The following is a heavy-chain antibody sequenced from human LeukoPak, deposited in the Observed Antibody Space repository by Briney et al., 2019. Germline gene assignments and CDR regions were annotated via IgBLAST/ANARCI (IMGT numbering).Heavy chain of an antibody. D-gene: IGHD3-22*01. Sequence: SETLSLTCTVSGASITGYYWSWIRQPPGNGLEWIGRMDISGDSDYSPSLKSRVTISVDTSKNQFSLRLTSVTAADTAVHYCASDSISMNAFDAWGQGTMVTVSS. V-gene: IGHV4-4*07. CDR1: GASITGYY. J-gene: IGHJ3*01. CDR2: MDISGDS. CDR3: ASDSISMNAFDA.